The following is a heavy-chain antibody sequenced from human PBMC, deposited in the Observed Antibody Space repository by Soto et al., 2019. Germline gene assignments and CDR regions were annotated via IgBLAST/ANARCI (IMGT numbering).Heavy chain of an antibody. Sequence: QVQLQESGPGLVKPSETLSLTCTVSGGSISSYYWSWIRQPPGKGLEWIGYIYYSGSTNYNPSLTSRVTISVDTSKNQVSLKLSSVTAADTAVYYCARARVMVRGEYYFDYWGQGTLVTVSS. CDR2: IYYSGST. CDR3: ARARVMVRGEYYFDY. J-gene: IGHJ4*02. CDR1: GGSISSYY. D-gene: IGHD3-10*01. V-gene: IGHV4-59*01.